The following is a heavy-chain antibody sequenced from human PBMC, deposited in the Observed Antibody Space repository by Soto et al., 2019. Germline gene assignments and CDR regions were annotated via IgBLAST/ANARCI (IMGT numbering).Heavy chain of an antibody. D-gene: IGHD3-3*01. CDR1: GGSISSGDYY. CDR3: ASIYDSPVGYYFDY. CDR2: IYYSGST. V-gene: IGHV4-30-4*01. J-gene: IGHJ4*02. Sequence: SETLSLTCTVSGGSISSGDYYWSWIRQPPGKGLEWIGYIYYSGSTYYNPSLKSRVTISVDTSKNQFSLKLSSVTAADTAVYYCASIYDSPVGYYFDYWGQGTLVTVSS.